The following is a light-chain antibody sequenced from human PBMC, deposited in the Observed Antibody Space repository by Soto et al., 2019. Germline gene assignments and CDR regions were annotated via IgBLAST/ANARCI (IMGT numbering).Light chain of an antibody. CDR3: CSYTRRSTRV. V-gene: IGLV2-14*01. J-gene: IGLJ2*01. CDR1: SGDIGGYNY. Sequence: QSVLTQPASVSGSPGQSITISCTGTSGDIGGYNYVSWYQQHPGKAPKLLISEVTNRPSGVSNRFSGSKSGNTASLTISGLQAEDEADYYCCSYTRRSTRVFGGGTKLTV. CDR2: EVT.